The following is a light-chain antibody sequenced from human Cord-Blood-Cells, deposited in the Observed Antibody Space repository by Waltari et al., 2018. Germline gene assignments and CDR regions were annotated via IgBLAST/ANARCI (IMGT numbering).Light chain of an antibody. CDR1: SSDVGGFNY. J-gene: IGLJ1*01. V-gene: IGLV2-14*01. CDR2: EVS. Sequence: QSALTQPASVSGSPGPSITISCTCTSSDVGGFNYVSWYQQHPGKAPKLMIYEVSNRPSGVSNRFSGSKSGNTASLTISGLQAEDEADYYCSSYTSSSTLYVFGTGTKVTVL. CDR3: SSYTSSSTLYV.